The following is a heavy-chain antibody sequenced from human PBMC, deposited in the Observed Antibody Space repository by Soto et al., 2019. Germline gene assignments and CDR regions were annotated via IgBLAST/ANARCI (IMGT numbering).Heavy chain of an antibody. J-gene: IGHJ4*02. Sequence: QVQLQESGPGLVKPSGTLSLTCAVASGSISSSNWWSWVRQPPGKGLEWIGEIYHSGSTNYNPSLKSRVTISVDKSKNHFSLKLSSVTAADTAVYYCARDSSSSWDSRWDFYFDYWGQGTLVTVSS. V-gene: IGHV4-4*02. CDR3: ARDSSSSWDSRWDFYFDY. CDR1: SGSISSSNW. CDR2: IYHSGST. D-gene: IGHD6-13*01.